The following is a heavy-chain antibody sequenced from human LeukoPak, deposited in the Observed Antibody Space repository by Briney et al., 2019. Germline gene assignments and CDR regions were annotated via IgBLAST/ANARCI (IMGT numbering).Heavy chain of an antibody. J-gene: IGHJ4*02. Sequence: GGSLRLCCAGSGLSTSNSRMTWVRLAPGKGLEWVANMNQDGSGIYYVDSVKGRFTISRDNTKIALYLQLTSLRAEDTAVQYCVKNYYPLEYWGRGTLLTVSS. V-gene: IGHV3-7*01. CDR2: MNQDGSGI. CDR3: VKNYYPLEY. D-gene: IGHD1-26*01. CDR1: GLSTSNSR.